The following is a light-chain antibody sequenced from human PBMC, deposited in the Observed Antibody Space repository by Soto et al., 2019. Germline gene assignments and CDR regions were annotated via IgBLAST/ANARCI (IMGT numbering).Light chain of an antibody. CDR1: NNIVHC. V-gene: IGKV1-9*01. CDR3: QRLNSYPFT. J-gene: IGKJ4*01. Sequence: QITPSPSTLSASVADIASITCRTSNNIVHCVAWYQQKPGKAPKLLIYAAATLQSGVPTRFSGSGSGTDFALTLNSLQPEYFATDFCQRLNSYPFTFGGGTKVDIK. CDR2: AAA.